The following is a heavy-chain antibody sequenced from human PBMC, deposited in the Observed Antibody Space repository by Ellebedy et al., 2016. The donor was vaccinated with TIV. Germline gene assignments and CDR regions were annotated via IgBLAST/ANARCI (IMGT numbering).Heavy chain of an antibody. J-gene: IGHJ4*02. CDR2: ISSDTLTT. Sequence: GGSLRLSCAASGFTFSSFNIIRVRQAPGKGLEWISYISSDTLTTEYADSVKGRFTISRDNAKNSVYLQMKSLRAEDTAVYFCARDMGRWLQFLGFWGQGTLVTVSS. CDR1: GFTFSSFN. D-gene: IGHD5-24*01. CDR3: ARDMGRWLQFLGF. V-gene: IGHV3-48*04.